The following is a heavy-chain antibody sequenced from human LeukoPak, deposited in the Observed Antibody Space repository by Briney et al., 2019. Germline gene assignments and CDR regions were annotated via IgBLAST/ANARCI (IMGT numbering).Heavy chain of an antibody. V-gene: IGHV4-59*12. J-gene: IGHJ3*02. CDR3: ARETTGAFPDAFDI. CDR1: GGSISSYY. D-gene: IGHD4-17*01. CDR2: INHSGST. Sequence: SETLSLTCTVSGGSISSYYWSWIRQPPGKGLEWIGEINHSGSTYYNPSLKSRVTISVDTSKNQFSLKLSSVTAADTAVYYCARETTGAFPDAFDIWGQGTMVTVSS.